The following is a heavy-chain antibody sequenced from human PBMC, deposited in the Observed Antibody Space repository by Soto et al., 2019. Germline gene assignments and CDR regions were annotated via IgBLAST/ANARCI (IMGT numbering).Heavy chain of an antibody. D-gene: IGHD2-2*01. Sequence: SVKVSCKASGGTFSSYAISWVRQAPGQGLEWMGGIIPIFGTANYAQKLQGRVTMTTDTSTSTAYMELRSLRSDDTAVYYCARVHIVVVPAAIVTDYYYYMDVWGKGTTVTVSS. V-gene: IGHV1-69*05. J-gene: IGHJ6*03. CDR3: ARVHIVVVPAAIVTDYYYYMDV. CDR2: IIPIFGTA. CDR1: GGTFSSYA.